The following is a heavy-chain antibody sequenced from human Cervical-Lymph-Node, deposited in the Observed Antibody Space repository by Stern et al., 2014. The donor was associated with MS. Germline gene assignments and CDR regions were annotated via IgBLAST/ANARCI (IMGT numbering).Heavy chain of an antibody. Sequence: VQLVESGGGVVQPGRSLRLSCAASGFTFSSSGMHWVRQAPGKGLEWLAIIWYDGSNRYYADSVKGRFTISRDNSKNTLYLQMNSLRAEDTAVYYCAREGGNTAEYFQHWGQGTLVTVSP. CDR1: GFTFSSSG. V-gene: IGHV3-33*01. J-gene: IGHJ1*01. D-gene: IGHD4-23*01. CDR3: AREGGNTAEYFQH. CDR2: IWYDGSNR.